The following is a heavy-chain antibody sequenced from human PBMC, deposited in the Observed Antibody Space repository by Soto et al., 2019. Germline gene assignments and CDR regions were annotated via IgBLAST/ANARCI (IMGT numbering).Heavy chain of an antibody. D-gene: IGHD2-2*02. CDR1: GYTFTSYD. J-gene: IGHJ4*02. CDR2: MNPNSGNT. Sequence: GASVKVSCKASGYTFTSYDINWVRQATGQGLEWMGWMNPNSGNTGYAQKFQGRVTMTRNTSISTAYMELSSLRSEDTAVYYCARRTGYCSSTSCHRPLDYWGQGTLVTVSS. V-gene: IGHV1-8*01. CDR3: ARRTGYCSSTSCHRPLDY.